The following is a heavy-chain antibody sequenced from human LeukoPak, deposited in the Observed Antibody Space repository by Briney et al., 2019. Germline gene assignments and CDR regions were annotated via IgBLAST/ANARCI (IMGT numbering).Heavy chain of an antibody. CDR2: INAGDFST. V-gene: IGHV3-23*01. Sequence: GGSLRLSCAASGFTFSNYAMNWVRQAPGRRLEWVSAINAGDFSTYYADSVKGRFTISRDNYRNILYLQMNSLRAEETAVYYCAKDPPRLYSSLSGWFDPWGQGTLVPVSS. CDR3: AKDPPRLYSSLSGWFDP. D-gene: IGHD6-6*01. J-gene: IGHJ5*02. CDR1: GFTFSNYA.